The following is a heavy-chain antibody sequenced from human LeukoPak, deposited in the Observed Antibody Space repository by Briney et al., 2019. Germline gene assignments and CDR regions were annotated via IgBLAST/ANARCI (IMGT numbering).Heavy chain of an antibody. CDR3: ARGSTVTTIWYYYYYMDV. D-gene: IGHD4-17*01. CDR2: IYYSGST. V-gene: IGHV4-59*01. J-gene: IGHJ6*03. Sequence: SETLSLTCTVSGGSISSYYWSWIRQPPGKGLGWIGYIYYSGSTNYNPSLKSRVTISVDTSKNQFSLKLSSVTAADTAVYYCARGSTVTTIWYYYYYMDVWGKGTTVTVSS. CDR1: GGSISSYY.